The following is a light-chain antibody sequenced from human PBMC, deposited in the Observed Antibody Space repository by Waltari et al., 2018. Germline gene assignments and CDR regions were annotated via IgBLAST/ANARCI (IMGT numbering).Light chain of an antibody. CDR1: NSDVGTYNY. Sequence: QSALTQPPSASGSPGQSVTISCTGTNSDVGTYNYVPWYQQPPGEVPKLMIYDVTKRPSGVPDRFSGSKSGNTASLTVSGLQPEDEGDYYCTSYAGSSDFVMFGGGTKLTVL. J-gene: IGLJ3*02. V-gene: IGLV2-8*01. CDR2: DVT. CDR3: TSYAGSSDFVM.